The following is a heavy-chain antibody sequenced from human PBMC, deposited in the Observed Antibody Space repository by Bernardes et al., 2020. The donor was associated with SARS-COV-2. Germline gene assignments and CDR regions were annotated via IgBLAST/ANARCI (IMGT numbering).Heavy chain of an antibody. CDR3: ARDLTFAVAGNLDL. CDR1: GFSFSNYN. V-gene: IGHV3-48*01. J-gene: IGHJ5*02. Sequence: GGSLRLSCAASGFSFSNYNMNWVRQAPGTGLEWLSYISTSSSTIYYADSVKGRFTISRDNAKNSLYLQMDSLRFEDTAVYFCARDLTFAVAGNLDLWGQGVLVTVSS. D-gene: IGHD6-19*01. CDR2: ISTSSSTI.